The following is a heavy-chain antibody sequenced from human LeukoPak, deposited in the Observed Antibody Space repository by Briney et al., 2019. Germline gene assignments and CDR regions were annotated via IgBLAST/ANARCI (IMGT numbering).Heavy chain of an antibody. CDR3: ARVYYDILTGYSLFDY. Sequence: SETLSLTCTVSGGSISSHYWSWIRQPPGKGLEWIGYIYYSGSTNYNPSLKSRVTISVDTSKNQFSLKLSSVTAADTAVYYCARVYYDILTGYSLFDYWGQGTLVTVSS. CDR2: IYYSGST. D-gene: IGHD3-9*01. J-gene: IGHJ4*02. V-gene: IGHV4-59*11. CDR1: GGSISSHY.